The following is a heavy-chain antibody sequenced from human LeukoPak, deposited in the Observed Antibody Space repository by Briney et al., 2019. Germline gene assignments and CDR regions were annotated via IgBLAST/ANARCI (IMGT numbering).Heavy chain of an antibody. J-gene: IGHJ4*02. CDR3: AKAAYCTSTSCHFSGYAQRPLDS. D-gene: IGHD2-2*01. Sequence: GRSLRLSCVASGFTLNTYGIHWVLQAPGKGLEWVAGISSDGNNKDYSDSVKGRFTISRDNSRNTLYLQMNSLRAEDTAVYYCAKAAYCTSTSCHFSGYAQRPLDSWGQGTLVTVSS. CDR2: ISSDGNNK. CDR1: GFTLNTYG. V-gene: IGHV3-30*18.